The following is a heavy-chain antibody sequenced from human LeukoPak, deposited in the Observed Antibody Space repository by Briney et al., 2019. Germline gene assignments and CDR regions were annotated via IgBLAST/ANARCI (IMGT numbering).Heavy chain of an antibody. CDR1: AFTFSDYY. D-gene: IGHD1-26*01. CDR2: ISNSGGTI. CDR3: ARVRGSYSSDS. J-gene: IGHJ4*02. Sequence: GGSLRLSCAASAFTFSDYYMSWIRQAPGKGLEWVSYISNSGGTIYYADSVKGRFTISRDNAKKSLFLQMNSLRAEDTALYYCARVRGSYSSDSWGQGTLVTVSS. V-gene: IGHV3-11*04.